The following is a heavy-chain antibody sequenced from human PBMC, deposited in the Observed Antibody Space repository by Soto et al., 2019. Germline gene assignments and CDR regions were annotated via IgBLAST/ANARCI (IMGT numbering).Heavy chain of an antibody. J-gene: IGHJ4*02. V-gene: IGHV4-34*01. CDR3: ARGIGYCSSTNCYSSRRLRFDS. Sequence: PSETLSLTCAFYCGSFIGYYWTWIHQSPEKGLEWIGEVNHSGTTYYNPSLKTRVTISVHTPKNQFSLKMSSVTAADTAVYYCARGIGYCSSTNCYSSRRLRFDSWGQGTLVTVSS. D-gene: IGHD2-2*01. CDR2: VNHSGTT. CDR1: CGSFIGYY.